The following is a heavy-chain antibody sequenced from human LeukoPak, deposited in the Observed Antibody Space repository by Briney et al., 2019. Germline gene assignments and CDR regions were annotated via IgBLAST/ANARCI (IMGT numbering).Heavy chain of an antibody. J-gene: IGHJ4*02. V-gene: IGHV4-61*05. CDR3: ARGSDYYDSSGYYWSFDY. CDR1: GGSISNSNYY. D-gene: IGHD3-22*01. CDR2: VFDSGGT. Sequence: SETLSLTCKVSGGSISNSNYYWSWIRQPPGKGLEWIGYVFDSGGTNYNPSLKSRVTISVDTSKNQFSLKLSSVTAADTAVYYCARGSDYYDSSGYYWSFDYWGQGTLVTVSS.